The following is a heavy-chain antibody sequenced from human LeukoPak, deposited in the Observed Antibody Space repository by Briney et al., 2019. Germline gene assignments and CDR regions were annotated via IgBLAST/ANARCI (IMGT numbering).Heavy chain of an antibody. CDR3: ARDGARGYSGSDYYYYYGMDV. Sequence: SVKVSCKASGYTFTSYAISWVRQAPGQGLEWMGRIIPILGIANYAQKFQGRVTITADKSTSTAYMELSSLRSEDTAVYYCARDGARGYSGSDYYYYYGMDVWGQGTTVTVSS. D-gene: IGHD5-12*01. CDR2: IIPILGIA. J-gene: IGHJ6*02. V-gene: IGHV1-69*04. CDR1: GYTFTSYA.